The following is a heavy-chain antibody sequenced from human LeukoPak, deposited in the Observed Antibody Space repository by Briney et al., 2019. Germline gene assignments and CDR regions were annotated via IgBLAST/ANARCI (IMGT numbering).Heavy chain of an antibody. D-gene: IGHD6-19*01. J-gene: IGHJ5*02. CDR2: ISDDGSNE. V-gene: IGHV3-30*04. CDR1: GFTFSASS. Sequence: GGSLRLSCAASGFTFSASSMHWVRQAPGKGLEWVALISDDGSNESFADSVKGRFTISRDNSKNTLYLQMNSLRAEDTAVYYCARGSGWQQNWFDPWGQGTLVTVSS. CDR3: ARGSGWQQNWFDP.